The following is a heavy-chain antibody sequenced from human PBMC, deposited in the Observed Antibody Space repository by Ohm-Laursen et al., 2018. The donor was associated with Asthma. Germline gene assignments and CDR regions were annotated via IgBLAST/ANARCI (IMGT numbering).Heavy chain of an antibody. CDR2: INPNSGGT. Sequence: GASVKVSCNASGYTFTGYYMHWVRQAPGQGLEWMGRINPNSGGTNYAQKFQGRVTMTRDTSISTAYVELSRLRSDDTAVYYCAREILGYCSSTSCYADYYYYGMDVWGQGTTVTVSS. CDR1: GYTFTGYY. J-gene: IGHJ6*02. CDR3: AREILGYCSSTSCYADYYYYGMDV. V-gene: IGHV1-2*06. D-gene: IGHD2-2*01.